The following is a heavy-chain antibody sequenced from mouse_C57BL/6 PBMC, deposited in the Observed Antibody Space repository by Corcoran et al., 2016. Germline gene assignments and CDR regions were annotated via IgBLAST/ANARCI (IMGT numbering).Heavy chain of an antibody. Sequence: DVQLQESGPGLVKPSQSLSLTCSVTGYSITSGYSWNWIRQFPGNKLEWMGYISYDGSNNYNPSLKNRISITRDTSKNQFFLKLNSVTTEDTATYYCARDYGSSPYYYAMDYWGQGTSVTVSS. CDR1: GYSITSGYS. V-gene: IGHV3-6*01. CDR2: ISYDGSN. CDR3: ARDYGSSPYYYAMDY. J-gene: IGHJ4*01. D-gene: IGHD1-1*01.